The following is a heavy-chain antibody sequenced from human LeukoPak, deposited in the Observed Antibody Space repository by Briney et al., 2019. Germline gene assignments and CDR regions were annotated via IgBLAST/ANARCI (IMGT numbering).Heavy chain of an antibody. Sequence: GASVKVSCKASGYTFTGYYMHWVRQAPGQGLEWMGWINPNSGGTNYAQKFQGRVTMTRDTSISTAYMELSRLRSDDTAVYYCARPIRPFDWSFPIDYWGQGTLVTVSS. CDR2: INPNSGGT. CDR1: GYTFTGYY. J-gene: IGHJ4*02. CDR3: ARPIRPFDWSFPIDY. D-gene: IGHD3-9*01. V-gene: IGHV1-2*02.